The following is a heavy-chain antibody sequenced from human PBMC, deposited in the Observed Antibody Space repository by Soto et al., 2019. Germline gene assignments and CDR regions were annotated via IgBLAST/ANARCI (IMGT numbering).Heavy chain of an antibody. Sequence: QVQLVQSGAEVKKPGSSVKVSCKASGGTFSRYTINWVRQAPGQGLEWMGRIIPIAVIANYTEKSQGRVTITVAKSSTTAYMELSSLRSDDTAVYYCARGSTIVRGAPSWCYPWGQGTLVTVSS. J-gene: IGHJ5*02. CDR1: GGTFSRYT. D-gene: IGHD3-10*01. V-gene: IGHV1-69*02. CDR2: IIPIAVIA. CDR3: ARGSTIVRGAPSWCYP.